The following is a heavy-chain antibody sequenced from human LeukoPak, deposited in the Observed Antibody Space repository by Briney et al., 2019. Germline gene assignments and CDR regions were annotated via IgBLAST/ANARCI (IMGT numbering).Heavy chain of an antibody. D-gene: IGHD2-15*01. CDR3: ARDPLYRSGGSCYYYYYMDV. Sequence: GGSLRLSCAASGFTFSSYSMNWVRQAPGKGLEWVSYISSSSSTIYYADSVKGRFTISRDNAKNSLYLQMNSLRAEDTAVYYCARDPLYRSGGSCYYYYYMDVWGKGTTVTVSS. V-gene: IGHV3-48*01. CDR2: ISSSSSTI. CDR1: GFTFSSYS. J-gene: IGHJ6*03.